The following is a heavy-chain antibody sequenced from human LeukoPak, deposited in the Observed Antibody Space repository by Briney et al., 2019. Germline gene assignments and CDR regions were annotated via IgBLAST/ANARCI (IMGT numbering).Heavy chain of an antibody. V-gene: IGHV4-39*07. CDR2: IYYSGST. Sequence: SETLSLTCTVSGGSITSRRNYWGWIRQPPGKGLEWIGSIYYSGSTYYNPSLKSRVTISVDTSKNQFSLKLSSVTAADTAVYYCARKVENYDGVNYMDVWGKGTTVTVSS. J-gene: IGHJ6*03. D-gene: IGHD4-23*01. CDR3: ARKVENYDGVNYMDV. CDR1: GGSITSRRNY.